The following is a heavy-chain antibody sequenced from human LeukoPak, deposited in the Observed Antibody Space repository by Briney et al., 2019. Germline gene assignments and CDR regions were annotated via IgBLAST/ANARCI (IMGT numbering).Heavy chain of an antibody. V-gene: IGHV3-66*02. J-gene: IGHJ4*02. CDR1: GFTVSFNY. CDR3: ARGSYDFWSGLLPY. D-gene: IGHD3-3*01. Sequence: GGSLRLSCAASGFTVSFNYMSWVRQAPGKGLEWVSGIYSGGRTFYADSVKGRFTISRDNSKNTLYLQMNSVRADDTAVYYCARGSYDFWSGLLPYWGQGILVTVSS. CDR2: IYSGGRT.